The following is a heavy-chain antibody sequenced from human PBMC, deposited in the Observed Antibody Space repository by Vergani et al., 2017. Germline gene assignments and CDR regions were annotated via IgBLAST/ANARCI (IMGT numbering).Heavy chain of an antibody. J-gene: IGHJ4*02. CDR1: GGSFSGYY. CDR2: INHSGST. Sequence: QVQLQQWGAGLLKSSETLSLTCAVYGGSFSGYYWSWIRQPPGKGLEWIGEINHSGSTNYNPSLKSRVTRSVDTSKNQCSRKLSSVTAADTAVYYWATTGYSYGLFDYWGQGTLVTVSS. V-gene: IGHV4-34*01. D-gene: IGHD5-18*01. CDR3: ATTGYSYGLFDY.